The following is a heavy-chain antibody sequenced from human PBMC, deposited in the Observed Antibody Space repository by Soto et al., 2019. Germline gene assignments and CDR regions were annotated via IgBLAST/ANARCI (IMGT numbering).Heavy chain of an antibody. Sequence: PGGSLRLSCAASGFTFSYYAMSWVRQAPGKGLEWVSAISGSSGSTYYADSVKGRFTISRDNSKNTLYLQMGSLRTDDTAIYYCAYYLPWWDPSVSYFDYVGQGTLVTASS. V-gene: IGHV3-23*01. CDR3: AYYLPWWDPSVSYFDY. CDR2: ISGSSGST. J-gene: IGHJ4*02. CDR1: GFTFSYYA. D-gene: IGHD2-8*02.